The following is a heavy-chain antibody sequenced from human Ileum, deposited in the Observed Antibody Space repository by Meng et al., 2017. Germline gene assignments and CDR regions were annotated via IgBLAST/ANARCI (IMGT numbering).Heavy chain of an antibody. CDR1: GGPVRRGFY. CDR2: IYLAVSP. J-gene: IGHJ4*02. V-gene: IGHV4-4*03. CDR3: VRHGGKYFDS. D-gene: IGHD2-15*01. Sequence: RLGLLDPPLTLSLTSPSSGGPVRRGFYWSWVRHAPGKGLEWIGQIYLAVSPNYNPPLESRVTISVNKSKNQFSLRLTSVTAANTAIFYCVRHGGKYFDSWGQGTLVTVSS.